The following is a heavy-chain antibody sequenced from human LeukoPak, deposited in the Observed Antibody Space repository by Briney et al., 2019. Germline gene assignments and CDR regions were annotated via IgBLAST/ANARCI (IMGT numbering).Heavy chain of an antibody. CDR1: GYSISSGYY. D-gene: IGHD6-13*01. Sequence: SSETLSLTCTVSGYSISSGYYWGWIRQPPGKGLEWIGSIYHSGSTYYNPSLKSRVTISVDTSKNQFSLKLSSVTAADTAVYYRARDSRAAADYNWFDPWGQGTLVTVSS. CDR3: ARDSRAAADYNWFDP. V-gene: IGHV4-38-2*02. CDR2: IYHSGST. J-gene: IGHJ5*02.